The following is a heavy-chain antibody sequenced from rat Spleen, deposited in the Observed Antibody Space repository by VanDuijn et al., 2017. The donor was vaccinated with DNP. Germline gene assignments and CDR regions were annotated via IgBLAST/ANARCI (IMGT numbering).Heavy chain of an antibody. D-gene: IGHD1-12*01. CDR1: GYSITSSYR. V-gene: IGHV3-3*01. J-gene: IGHJ2*01. CDR3: ARSEIVMPTY. CDR2: INSAGST. Sequence: EVQLQESGPGLVKPSQSLSLTCSVTGYSITSSYRWNWIRKFPGNKLEWMGYINSAGSTNYNPSLKSRISITRDTSKNQFFLQVNSVTTEDTATYYCARSEIVMPTYWGQGVMVTVSS.